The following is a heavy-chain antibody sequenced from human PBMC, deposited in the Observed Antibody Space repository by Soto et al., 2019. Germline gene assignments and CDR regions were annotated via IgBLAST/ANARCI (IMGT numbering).Heavy chain of an antibody. CDR1: GGSISSGDYY. CDR3: ARRAGNYYDSSGYYFGNWFDP. D-gene: IGHD3-22*01. V-gene: IGHV4-30-4*01. CDR2: IYYSGST. Sequence: SETLSLTCTVSGGSISSGDYYWSWIRQPPGKGLEWIGYIYYSGSTYYNPSLKSRVTISVDTSKNQFSLKLSSVTAADTAVYYCARRAGNYYDSSGYYFGNWFDPWGQGTLVTVSS. J-gene: IGHJ5*02.